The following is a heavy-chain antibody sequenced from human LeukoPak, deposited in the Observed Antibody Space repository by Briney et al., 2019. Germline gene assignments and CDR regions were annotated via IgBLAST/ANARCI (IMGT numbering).Heavy chain of an antibody. CDR1: GFTFSSYS. CDR3: AKHCSGYCNAASEKRFDP. V-gene: IGHV3-23*01. D-gene: IGHD2-2*03. Sequence: GGSLRLSCAASGFTFSSYSMNWVRQAPGKGLEWVSGIGSNSVPTVYADSVRGRFTISRDNSKSMLYLQMDSLRVEDTAVYYCAKHCSGYCNAASEKRFDPWGQGTLVTVSS. J-gene: IGHJ5*02. CDR2: IGSNSVPT.